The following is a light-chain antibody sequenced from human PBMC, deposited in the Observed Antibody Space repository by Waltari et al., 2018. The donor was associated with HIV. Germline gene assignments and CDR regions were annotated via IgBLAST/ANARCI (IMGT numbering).Light chain of an antibody. Sequence: DIVMTQSPDSLAVSLGERATINCKSSQSVLYSSNNKNYFAWYQQKPGQPPKLLISWASTRESGVPDLFSGSWSGTDFALTISNVQAEDVAVYYCQQYYDTPLTFGGGTKVEIK. J-gene: IGKJ4*01. V-gene: IGKV4-1*01. CDR3: QQYYDTPLT. CDR2: WAS. CDR1: QSVLYSSNNKNY.